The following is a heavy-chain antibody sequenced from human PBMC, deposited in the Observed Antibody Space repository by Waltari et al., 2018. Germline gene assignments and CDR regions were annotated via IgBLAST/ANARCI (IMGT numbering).Heavy chain of an antibody. CDR2: IYYSGST. Sequence: QVQLQESGPGLVKPSETLSLTCTVSGGSISSYYWSWIRQPPGKGLEWIGYIYYSGSTNYNPSLKSRVTISVDTSKNQFSLKLSSVTAADTAVYYCAREMDTAMPRGGFDPWGQGTLVTVSS. D-gene: IGHD5-18*01. CDR3: AREMDTAMPRGGFDP. V-gene: IGHV4-59*01. CDR1: GGSISSYY. J-gene: IGHJ5*02.